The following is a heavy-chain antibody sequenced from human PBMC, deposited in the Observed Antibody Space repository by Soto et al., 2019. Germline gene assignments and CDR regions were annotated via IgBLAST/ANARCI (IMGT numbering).Heavy chain of an antibody. V-gene: IGHV4-34*01. J-gene: IGHJ6*02. Sequence: QVQLQQWGAGLLKPSETLSLTCAVYGGSFSGYYWSWIRQPPGKGLEWIGEINHSGSTNYNPSLKGRVTISVDTSKNQFSLKLSSVTAADTAVYYCARGRTIAARRYYYYYGMDVWGQGTTVTVSS. CDR1: GGSFSGYY. CDR2: INHSGST. D-gene: IGHD6-6*01. CDR3: ARGRTIAARRYYYYYGMDV.